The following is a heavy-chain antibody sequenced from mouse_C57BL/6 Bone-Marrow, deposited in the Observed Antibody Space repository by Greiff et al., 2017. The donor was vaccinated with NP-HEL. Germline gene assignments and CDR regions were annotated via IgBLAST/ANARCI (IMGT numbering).Heavy chain of an antibody. CDR1: GYTFTDYE. CDR3: TRWGLRLYYVDY. V-gene: IGHV1-15*01. CDR2: IDPETGGT. Sequence: QVQLQQSGAELVRPGASVTLSCKASGYTFTDYEMHWVKQTPVHGLEWIGAIDPETGGTAYNQKFKGKAILTADKSSSTAYMELRSLTSEDSAVYYCTRWGLRLYYVDYWGQGTTLTVSS. J-gene: IGHJ2*01. D-gene: IGHD1-1*01.